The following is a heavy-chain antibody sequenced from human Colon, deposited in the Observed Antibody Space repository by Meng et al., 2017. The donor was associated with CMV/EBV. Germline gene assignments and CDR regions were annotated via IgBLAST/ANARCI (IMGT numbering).Heavy chain of an antibody. CDR3: ARGGYPPLFDY. J-gene: IGHJ4*02. Sequence: GESLKISCAASGFTFSSYDMHWVRQATGKGLEWVSAIGTAGDTYYPGSMKGRFTISRENAKNSLYLQMNSLRAGDTAVYYCARGGYPPLFDYWGQGTLVTVSS. CDR1: GFTFSSYD. CDR2: IGTAGDT. V-gene: IGHV3-13*01. D-gene: IGHD5-12*01.